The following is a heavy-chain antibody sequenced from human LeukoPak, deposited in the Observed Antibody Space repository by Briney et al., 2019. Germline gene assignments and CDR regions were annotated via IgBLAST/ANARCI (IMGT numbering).Heavy chain of an antibody. CDR3: AREIGYSSSWYDPFYYYYMDV. Sequence: ASVKVSCKASGYTFTGYYMHWVRQAPGQGLEWMGWISAYNGNTNYAQKLQGRVTMTTDTSTSTAYMELRSLRSDDTAVYYCAREIGYSSSWYDPFYYYYMDVWGKGTTVTISS. D-gene: IGHD6-13*01. CDR2: ISAYNGNT. J-gene: IGHJ6*03. V-gene: IGHV1-18*04. CDR1: GYTFTGYY.